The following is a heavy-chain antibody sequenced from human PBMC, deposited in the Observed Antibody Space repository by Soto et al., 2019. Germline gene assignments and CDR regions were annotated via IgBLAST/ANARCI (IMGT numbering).Heavy chain of an antibody. Sequence: PGGSLRLSCAASGFTFISYAMSWVRQAPGKGLEWVSAISGSDGSTYYADSVKGRFIISRDNSKNTLYLQMNSLRAEDTALYYCVKKGFCSGGSSYAFDSGGQETRVTVSS. CDR1: GFTFISYA. J-gene: IGHJ4*02. D-gene: IGHD2-15*01. CDR3: VKKGFCSGGSSYAFDS. V-gene: IGHV3-23*01. CDR2: ISGSDGST.